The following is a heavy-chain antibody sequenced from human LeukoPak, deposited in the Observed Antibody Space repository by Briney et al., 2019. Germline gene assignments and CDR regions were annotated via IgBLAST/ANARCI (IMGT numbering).Heavy chain of an antibody. CDR2: IYHSGST. D-gene: IGHD1-26*01. J-gene: IGHJ4*02. CDR3: ASGYSGSPLDY. CDR1: GGSISSGDYY. V-gene: IGHV4-30-4*08. Sequence: PSETLSLTCTVSGGSISSGDYYWSWIRQPPGKGLEWIGYIYHSGSTYYNPSLKSRVTISVDTSKNQLSLKLSSVTAADTAVYYCASGYSGSPLDYWGQGTLVTVSS.